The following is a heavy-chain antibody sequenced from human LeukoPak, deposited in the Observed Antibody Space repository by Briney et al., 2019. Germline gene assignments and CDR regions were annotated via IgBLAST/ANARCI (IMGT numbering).Heavy chain of an antibody. CDR1: GGSISSSSYY. CDR2: IYYSGST. D-gene: IGHD3-9*01. Sequence: SETLSLTCTVSGGSISSSSYYWGWIRQPPGKGLEWIGSIYYSGSTYYNPSLKRRVTISVDTSKNQFSLMLSSVTAADTAVSYCASRLVFYIRYFDTTGMDVWGKGTTVTVSS. V-gene: IGHV4-39*01. J-gene: IGHJ6*03. CDR3: ASRLVFYIRYFDTTGMDV.